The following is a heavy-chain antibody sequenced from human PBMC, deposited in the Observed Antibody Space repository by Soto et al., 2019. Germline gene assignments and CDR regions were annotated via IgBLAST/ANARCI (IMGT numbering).Heavy chain of an antibody. CDR1: GFTFSSYA. CDR2: ISGSGGST. D-gene: IGHD3-10*01. J-gene: IGHJ4*02. CDR3: AKKIDSITMVRGVPAPFDY. Sequence: PGGSLRLSCAASGFTFSSYAMSWVRQAPGKGLEWVSAISGSGGSTYYADSVKGRFTISRDNSKNTLHLQMNSLRAEDTAVYYCAKKIDSITMVRGVPAPFDYWGQGTLVTVSS. V-gene: IGHV3-23*01.